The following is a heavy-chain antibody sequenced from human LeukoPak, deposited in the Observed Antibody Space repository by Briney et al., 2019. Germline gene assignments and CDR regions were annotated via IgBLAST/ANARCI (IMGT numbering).Heavy chain of an antibody. D-gene: IGHD3-10*01. CDR1: GFTFSSYS. CDR2: ISGSGGST. J-gene: IGHJ4*02. CDR3: AKDRGIISDY. Sequence: PGGPLRLSCAASGFTFSSYSMNWVRQAPGKGLEWVSAISGSGGSTYYADSVKGRFTISRDNSKNTLYLQMNSLRAEDTAVYYCAKDRGIISDYWGQGTLVTVSS. V-gene: IGHV3-23*01.